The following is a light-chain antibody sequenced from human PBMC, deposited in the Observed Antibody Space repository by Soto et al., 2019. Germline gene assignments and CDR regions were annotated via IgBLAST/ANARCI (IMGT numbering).Light chain of an antibody. Sequence: EIVFTQSPGTLSLSPGERATLSCRASQSVSSSYLAWYQQKPGQAPRLLIYGASSRATGIPDRFSGSGSGTDFTLTIRRLEPEDFAVYYCQQYGSSWTFGHGTKVDIK. V-gene: IGKV3-20*01. CDR3: QQYGSSWT. CDR1: QSVSSSY. J-gene: IGKJ1*01. CDR2: GAS.